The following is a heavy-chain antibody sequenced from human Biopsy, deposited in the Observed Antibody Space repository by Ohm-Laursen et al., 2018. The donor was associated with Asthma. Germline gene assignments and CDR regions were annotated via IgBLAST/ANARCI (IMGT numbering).Heavy chain of an antibody. CDR3: ARAVDYSHYYGIDV. CDR2: NSVYNGNT. V-gene: IGHV1-18*01. Sequence: ASVKASCKTSGYTLNSAGITWVRQAPGQGLEWMGWNSVYNGNTKVAQKLQDRVTMITDTSTSTAYMELRSLRSDDTAVYFCARAVDYSHYYGIDVWGQGTTVTVS. D-gene: IGHD3-10*01. J-gene: IGHJ6*02. CDR1: GYTLNSAG.